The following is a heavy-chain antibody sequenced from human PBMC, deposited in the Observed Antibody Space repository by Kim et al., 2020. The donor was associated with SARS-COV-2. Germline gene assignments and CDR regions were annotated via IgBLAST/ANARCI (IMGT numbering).Heavy chain of an antibody. J-gene: IGHJ4*02. V-gene: IGHV3-30*02. Sequence: DGSNKYYVDSVKGRFTISRDNSKNTLYLLMNSLTVDDTAVYFCASQWPLDYWGQGPLVTVSS. CDR3: ASQWPLDY. CDR2: DGSNK. D-gene: IGHD6-19*01.